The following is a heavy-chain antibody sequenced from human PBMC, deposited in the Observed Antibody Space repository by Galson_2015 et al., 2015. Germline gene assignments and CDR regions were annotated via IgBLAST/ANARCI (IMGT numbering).Heavy chain of an antibody. J-gene: IGHJ3*02. Sequence: SLRLSCAASGFAFSSYAMHWVRQAPGKGLEWVAVISYDGSNKYYADSVKGRFTISRDNSKNTMYLQMNSLRAEDTAVYYCAKLRPNYYGSGRHDAFDIRGRGTLVTVSS. CDR3: AKLRPNYYGSGRHDAFDI. CDR2: ISYDGSNK. V-gene: IGHV3-30*18. D-gene: IGHD3-10*01. CDR1: GFAFSSYA.